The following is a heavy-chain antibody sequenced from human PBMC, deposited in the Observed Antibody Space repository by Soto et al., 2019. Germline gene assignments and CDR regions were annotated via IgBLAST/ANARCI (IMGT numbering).Heavy chain of an antibody. CDR3: ARGTTRWRPQSNWFDP. CDR1: GGSISSGGYS. J-gene: IGHJ5*02. D-gene: IGHD1-7*01. Sequence: QLQLQESGSGLVKPSQTLSLTCAVSGGSISSGGYSWSWIRQPPGKGLEWIGYIYHSGSTYYNPSLKSPVTISVDRSKNHFSLKLSSVTAADTAVYYCARGTTRWRPQSNWFDPWGQGTLVTVSS. CDR2: IYHSGST. V-gene: IGHV4-30-2*01.